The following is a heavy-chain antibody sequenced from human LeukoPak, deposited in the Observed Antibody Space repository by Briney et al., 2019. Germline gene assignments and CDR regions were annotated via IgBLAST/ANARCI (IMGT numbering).Heavy chain of an antibody. Sequence: GASVKVSCKASGGTFSSYAISWVRQAPGQGLEWMGGIIPIFGTANYAQKFQGRVTIAADESTSTAYMELSSLRSEDTAVYYCARGYYYDSTSRLDAFDIWGQGTMVTVSS. V-gene: IGHV1-69*13. CDR1: GGTFSSYA. D-gene: IGHD3-22*01. J-gene: IGHJ3*02. CDR2: IIPIFGTA. CDR3: ARGYYYDSTSRLDAFDI.